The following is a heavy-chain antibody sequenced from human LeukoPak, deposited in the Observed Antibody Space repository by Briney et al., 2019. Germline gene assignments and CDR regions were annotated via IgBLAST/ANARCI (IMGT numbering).Heavy chain of an antibody. CDR3: ARSGAGAFLFDY. CDR1: GGSISSGSYY. D-gene: IGHD1-26*01. J-gene: IGHJ4*02. V-gene: IGHV4-61*02. Sequence: SETLSLTCTVSGGSISSGSYYWSWIRQPAGKGLEWIGRIYTSRSTNYNPSLKSRVTISVDTSKNQFSLKLSSVTAADTAVYYCARSGAGAFLFDYWGQGTLVTVSS. CDR2: IYTSRST.